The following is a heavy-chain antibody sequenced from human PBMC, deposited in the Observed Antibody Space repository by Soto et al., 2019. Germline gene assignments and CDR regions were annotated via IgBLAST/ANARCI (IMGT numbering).Heavy chain of an antibody. J-gene: IGHJ5*02. V-gene: IGHV3-23*01. Sequence: GSLRLSCAASGFTFSSYAMSWVRQAPGKGLEWVSAISGSGGSTYYADSVKGRFTISRDNSKNTLYLQMNSLRAEDTAVYYCAKDGGIQLWGKWFDPWGQGTLVTVSS. CDR1: GFTFSSYA. D-gene: IGHD5-18*01. CDR2: ISGSGGST. CDR3: AKDGGIQLWGKWFDP.